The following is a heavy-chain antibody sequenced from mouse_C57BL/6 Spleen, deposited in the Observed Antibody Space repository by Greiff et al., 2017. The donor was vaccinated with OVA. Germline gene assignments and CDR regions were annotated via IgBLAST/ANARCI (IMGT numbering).Heavy chain of an antibody. J-gene: IGHJ3*01. V-gene: IGHV1-76*01. D-gene: IGHD2-3*01. Sequence: VKLMESGAELVRPGASVKLSCKASGYTFTDYYINWVKQRPGQGLEWIARIYPGSGNTYYNEKFKGKATLTAEKSSSTAYMQLSSLTSEDSAVYFCARSGDGYPWFAYWGQGTLVTVSA. CDR1: GYTFTDYY. CDR3: ARSGDGYPWFAY. CDR2: IYPGSGNT.